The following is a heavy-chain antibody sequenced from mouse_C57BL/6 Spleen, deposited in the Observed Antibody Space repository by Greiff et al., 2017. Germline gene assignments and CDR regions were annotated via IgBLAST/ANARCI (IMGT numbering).Heavy chain of an antibody. CDR2: LDPSDSYT. D-gene: IGHD1-3*01. CDR3: ARRYKDWYFDV. J-gene: IGHJ1*03. CDR1: GYTFTSYW. V-gene: IGHV1-50*01. Sequence: QVQLQQPGAELVKPGASVKLSCKASGYTFTSYWMQWVKQRPGQGLEWIGELDPSDSYTKYNQKFKGKATLTVDTSSSTAYMQLSSLTSEDSAVYYCARRYKDWYFDVWGTGTTVTVSS.